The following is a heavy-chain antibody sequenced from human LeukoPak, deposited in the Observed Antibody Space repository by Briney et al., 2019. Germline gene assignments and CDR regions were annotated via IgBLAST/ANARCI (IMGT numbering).Heavy chain of an antibody. CDR1: GFSVSNYG. CDR2: ISGSGGST. CDR3: ARALVATIFFGSTFGMDV. D-gene: IGHD5-12*01. J-gene: IGHJ6*02. V-gene: IGHV3-23*01. Sequence: GGSLRLSCAASGFSVSNYGMTWVRQAPGKGLEWVSAISGSGGSTYYADSVKGRFTISRDNSKNTLYLQMNSLRAEDTAVYYCARALVATIFFGSTFGMDVWGQGTTVTVSS.